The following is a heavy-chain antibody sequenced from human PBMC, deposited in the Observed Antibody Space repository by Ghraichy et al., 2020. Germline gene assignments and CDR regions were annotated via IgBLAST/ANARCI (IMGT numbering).Heavy chain of an antibody. CDR1: GFTFSSYA. D-gene: IGHD6-19*01. J-gene: IGHJ4*01. CDR2: ISGSGGSK. CDR3: AKMAGIAVAGHSFDY. Sequence: GGSLRLSCAASGFTFSSYAMSWVRQAPGKGLDWVSAISGSGGSKYYADSVKGRFTISRDNSKNTLYLQMNSLRAEDTAVYYCAKMAGIAVAGHSFDYWGHGTLVTVSS. V-gene: IGHV3-23*01.